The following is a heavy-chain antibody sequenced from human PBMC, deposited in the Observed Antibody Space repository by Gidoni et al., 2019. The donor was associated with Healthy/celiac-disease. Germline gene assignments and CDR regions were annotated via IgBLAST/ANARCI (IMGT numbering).Heavy chain of an antibody. J-gene: IGHJ6*02. CDR2: ISSSSSTI. Sequence: EVQLVESGGGLVQPGGSLRLSCAASGFTFSSYSMHWVRPAPGKGLEWVSYISSSSSTIYYADSVKGRFTISRDNAKNSLYLQMNSLRAEDTAVYYCARDDALPFYCSGGSCYSGASLMDVWGQGTTVTVSS. V-gene: IGHV3-48*04. D-gene: IGHD2-15*01. CDR3: ARDDALPFYCSGGSCYSGASLMDV. CDR1: GFTFSSYS.